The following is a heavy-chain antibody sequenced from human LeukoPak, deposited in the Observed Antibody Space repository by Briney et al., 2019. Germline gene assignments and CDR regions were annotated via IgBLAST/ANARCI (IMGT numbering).Heavy chain of an antibody. D-gene: IGHD3-3*01. CDR2: ISPSGIT. Sequence: SETLSLTCTVSDYSISSNHYWGWIRQAPEKGLEWIGNISPSGITYYKSSLKSRVTISVDTSKKQFSLKLTSVTAADTAVYYCASRNFGVVTDWGQGTLVTVSS. J-gene: IGHJ4*02. CDR3: ASRNFGVVTD. V-gene: IGHV4-38-2*02. CDR1: DYSISSNHY.